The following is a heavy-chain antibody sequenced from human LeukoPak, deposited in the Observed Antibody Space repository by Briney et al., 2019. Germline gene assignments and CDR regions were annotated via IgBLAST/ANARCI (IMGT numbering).Heavy chain of an antibody. CDR1: GYPFTSSG. CDR2: ISPYLGST. V-gene: IGHV1-18*01. D-gene: IGHD7-27*01. Sequence: ASVKVSCKSSGYPFTSSGLTWVRQTPGQGLEWLGWISPYLGSTKSANKIEGRVVMTTDTSTTTAYMQLRSLRSDDTAIYYCATTGVRSPNKMDFWGQGTLVAVSS. J-gene: IGHJ4*02. CDR3: ATTGVRSPNKMDF.